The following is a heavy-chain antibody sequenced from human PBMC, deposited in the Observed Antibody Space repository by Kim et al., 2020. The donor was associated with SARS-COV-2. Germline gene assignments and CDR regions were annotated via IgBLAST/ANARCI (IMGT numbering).Heavy chain of an antibody. CDR2: IHSGSGNT. CDR3: AKDHQNYYDSSGYYEPTYYFDF. CDR1: GFTFSNYA. Sequence: GGSLRLSCAASGFTFSNYAMNWVRQAPGKGLEWVSVIHSGSGNTYYANSVEGRFTISRDNSENTLYLHMNSLRVEDTAVYYCAKDHQNYYDSSGYYEPTYYFDFWGQGTLVTVSS. V-gene: IGHV3-23*03. D-gene: IGHD3-22*01. J-gene: IGHJ4*02.